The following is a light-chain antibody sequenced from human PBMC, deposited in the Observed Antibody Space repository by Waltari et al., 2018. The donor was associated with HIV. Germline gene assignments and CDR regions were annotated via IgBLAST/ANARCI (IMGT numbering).Light chain of an antibody. CDR3: ATWDDSLSGSYV. V-gene: IGLV1-47*01. CDR1: SFNIGRNY. Sequence: QSVLTQPPSASGNPGQRVTIPCSGSSFNIGRNYVSWYQQLPGTAPKVLIFRDNQRPSGVPDRFSGSKSGASASLAISGLRSEDEADYFCATWDDSLSGSYVFGPGTKVSVL. CDR2: RDN. J-gene: IGLJ1*01.